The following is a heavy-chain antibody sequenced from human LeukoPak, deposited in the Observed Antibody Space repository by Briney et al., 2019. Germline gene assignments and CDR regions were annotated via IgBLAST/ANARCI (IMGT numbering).Heavy chain of an antibody. CDR1: GFTLSSYA. V-gene: IGHV3-30*04. J-gene: IGHJ4*02. D-gene: IGHD5-24*01. Sequence: GGSLRLSCAASGFTLSSYAMHWVRQAPGKGLEWVAVISYDGSNKYYADSVKGRFTISRDNPKNTLYLQMNSLRAEDTAVYYCARDRMAAYWGQGTLVTVSS. CDR2: ISYDGSNK. CDR3: ARDRMAAY.